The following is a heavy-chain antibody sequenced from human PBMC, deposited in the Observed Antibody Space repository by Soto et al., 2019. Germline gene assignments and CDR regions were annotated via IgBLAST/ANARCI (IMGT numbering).Heavy chain of an antibody. V-gene: IGHV1-18*01. CDR3: CSSQVPTSFDY. D-gene: IGHD2-15*01. J-gene: IGHJ4*02. Sequence: QVQLLQSGAEVMKPGASVKVSCKASGYTFTNFGISWMRQAPGQGLEWMGWINTYNGKTNYAQKLQGRATLTTDTSTSTAYMELRSLTSDDTAIYYCCSSQVPTSFDYWGQGALATVSS. CDR2: INTYNGKT. CDR1: GYTFTNFG.